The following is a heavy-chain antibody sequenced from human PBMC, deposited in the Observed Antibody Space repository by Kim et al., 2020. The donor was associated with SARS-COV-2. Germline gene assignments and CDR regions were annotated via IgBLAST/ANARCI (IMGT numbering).Heavy chain of an antibody. CDR3: ARGNGVVVVPAAIWLVY. D-gene: IGHD2-2*01. CDR1: GFTFSSYE. J-gene: IGHJ4*02. Sequence: GGSLRLSCAASGFTFSSYEMNWVRQAPGKGLEWVSYISSSGSTIYYADSVKGRFTISRDNAKNSLYLQMNSLRAEDTAVYYCARGNGVVVVPAAIWLVYWGQGTLVTVSS. V-gene: IGHV3-48*03. CDR2: ISSSGSTI.